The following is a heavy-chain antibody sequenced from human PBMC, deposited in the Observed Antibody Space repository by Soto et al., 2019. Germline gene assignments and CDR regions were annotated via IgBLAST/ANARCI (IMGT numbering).Heavy chain of an antibody. CDR2: IYYSGSA. CDR3: ARGVGFGYYYYHMDL. CDR1: GDSVTYIIDY. V-gene: IGHV4-61*01. Sequence: SETLSLTCTVSGDSVTYIIDYWNWVRQPPGKGLEWIGYIYYSGSADYNPSLGSRVTISIDASKNQVSLKLTSVTAADTAVYYCARGVGFGYYYYHMDLWGQGTTVTVSS. D-gene: IGHD3-10*01. J-gene: IGHJ6*02.